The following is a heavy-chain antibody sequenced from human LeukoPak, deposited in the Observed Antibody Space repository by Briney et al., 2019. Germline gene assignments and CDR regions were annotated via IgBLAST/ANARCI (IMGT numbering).Heavy chain of an antibody. D-gene: IGHD2-2*01. CDR1: GYTFTSYD. CDR2: MNPNSANT. V-gene: IGHV1-8*03. CDR3: ATGNSSTSSDFDY. J-gene: IGHJ4*02. Sequence: GASVKVSCKASGYTFTSYDINWVRQATGQGLEWMGWMNPNSANTGCAQKFQGRVTITRNTSISTAYMELSSLRSEDTAVYYCATGNSSTSSDFDYWGQGTLVNVSS.